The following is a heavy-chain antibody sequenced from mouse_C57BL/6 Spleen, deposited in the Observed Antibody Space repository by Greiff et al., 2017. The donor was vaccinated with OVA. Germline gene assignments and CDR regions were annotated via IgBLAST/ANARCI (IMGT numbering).Heavy chain of an antibody. J-gene: IGHJ1*03. CDR2: IDPANGNT. Sequence: VQLQQSVAELVRPGASVKLSCTASGFNITNTYMPWVKQRPEQGLEWIGRIDPANGNTNYAPKFHGKATITADTSSNTAYLQLSSLTSEDAAIYYCARGDYGSSSYWYFDVWGTGTTVTVSS. CDR1: GFNITNTY. CDR3: ARGDYGSSSYWYFDV. V-gene: IGHV14-3*01. D-gene: IGHD1-1*01.